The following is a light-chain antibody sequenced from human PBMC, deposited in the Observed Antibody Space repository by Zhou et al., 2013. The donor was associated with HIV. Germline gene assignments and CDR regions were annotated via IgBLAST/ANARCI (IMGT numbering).Light chain of an antibody. V-gene: IGKV3-20*01. CDR3: QHYVTSPIT. CDR2: GSS. CDR1: QINTNNQ. Sequence: EIVLTQSPGTLSLSPGERATLSCRASQINTNNQLAWYQQKAGQAPRLLIYGSSGRATGIPDRFSGSGSGTDFTLTISRLEPEDYAVYYCQHYVTSPITFGQGTRLEIK. J-gene: IGKJ5*01.